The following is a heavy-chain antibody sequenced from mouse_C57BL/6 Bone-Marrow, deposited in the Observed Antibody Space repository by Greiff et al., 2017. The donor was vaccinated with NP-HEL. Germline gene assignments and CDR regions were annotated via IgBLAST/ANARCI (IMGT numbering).Heavy chain of an antibody. CDR1: GYTFTSYW. CDR3: AREGNPYYDYIYYAMDD. Sequence: QVQLQQPGAELVKPGASVKMSCKASGYTFTSYWITWVKQRPGQGLEWIGDIYPGSGSTNYNEKFKSKATLTVDTSSSTAYMQLSSLTSEDSAVYYCAREGNPYYDYIYYAMDDWGQGTSVTVSS. D-gene: IGHD2-4*01. V-gene: IGHV1-55*01. J-gene: IGHJ4*01. CDR2: IYPGSGST.